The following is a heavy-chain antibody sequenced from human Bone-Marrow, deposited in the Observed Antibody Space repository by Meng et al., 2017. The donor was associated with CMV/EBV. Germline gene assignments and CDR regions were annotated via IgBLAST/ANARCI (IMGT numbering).Heavy chain of an antibody. CDR1: GFTFSDYY. Sequence: GGSLRLSCAASGFTFSDYYMSWIRQAPGKGLEWVSSISSSSTYIHYADSVKGRFTISRDNAKNSLYLQVNSLRAEDTAVYYCARARTGWDLLMADWGQGTLVTVSS. V-gene: IGHV3-11*06. CDR3: ARARTGWDLLMAD. D-gene: IGHD1-26*01. J-gene: IGHJ4*02. CDR2: ISSSSTYI.